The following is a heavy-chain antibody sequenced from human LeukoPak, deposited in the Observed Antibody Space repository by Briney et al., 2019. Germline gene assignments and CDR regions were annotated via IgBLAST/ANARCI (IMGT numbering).Heavy chain of an antibody. Sequence: PSETLSLTCTVSGGSISSYYWSRIRQPPGKGLEWIGYIYTSGSTNYNPSLKSRVTISVDTSKNQFSLKLSSVTAADTAVYYCARGAYGSGSSQVYYYYMDVWGKGTTVTVSS. J-gene: IGHJ6*03. D-gene: IGHD3-10*01. CDR2: IYTSGST. CDR1: GGSISSYY. CDR3: ARGAYGSGSSQVYYYYMDV. V-gene: IGHV4-4*09.